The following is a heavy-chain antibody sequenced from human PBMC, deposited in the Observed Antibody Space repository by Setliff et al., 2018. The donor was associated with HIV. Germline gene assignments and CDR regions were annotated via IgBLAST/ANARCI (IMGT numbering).Heavy chain of an antibody. CDR1: GYTFTNYA. V-gene: IGHV7-4-1*02. CDR2: INTDTGNP. J-gene: IGHJ4*02. Sequence: GASVKVSCKASGYTFTNYAINWVRQAPGQGLEWMGWINTDTGNPTYAQGFTGRFVFSLDTSVNTAYLQISSLKTEDSVVYYCARGPPSQVDYWGQGTLVTVSS. CDR3: ARGPPSQVDY.